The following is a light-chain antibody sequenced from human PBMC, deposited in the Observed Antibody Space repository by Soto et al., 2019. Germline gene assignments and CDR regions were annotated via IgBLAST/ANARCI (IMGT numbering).Light chain of an antibody. CDR2: SND. CDR1: SSNIGSNT. CDR3: AAWDDSLNGWV. V-gene: IGLV1-44*01. Sequence: QAVVTQAPSASGTPGQRVTISCSGSSSNIGSNTVTWYQQVPGTAPKLLIYSNDQRPSGVPDRFSGSKSGTSASLAIAGLQSEDEADYHCAAWDDSLNGWVFGGGTKLTVL. J-gene: IGLJ3*02.